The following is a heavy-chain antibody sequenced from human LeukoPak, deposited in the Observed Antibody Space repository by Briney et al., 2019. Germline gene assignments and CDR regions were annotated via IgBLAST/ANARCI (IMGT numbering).Heavy chain of an antibody. CDR2: ISGSGGST. D-gene: IGHD3-3*01. CDR1: GFTLSSYA. Sequence: GGSLRLSCAASGFTLSSYAMSWVRQAPGKGLEWVSAISGSGGSTYYADSVKGRFTISRDNSKNTLYLQMNSLRAEDTAVYYCANRGVLRSLVWLQDYYYYYMDVWGKGTTVTVSS. CDR3: ANRGVLRSLVWLQDYYYYYMDV. V-gene: IGHV3-23*01. J-gene: IGHJ6*03.